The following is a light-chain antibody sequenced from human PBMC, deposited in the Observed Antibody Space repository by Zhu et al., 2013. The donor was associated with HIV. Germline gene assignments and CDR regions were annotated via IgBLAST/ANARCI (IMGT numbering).Light chain of an antibody. J-gene: IGLJ1*01. CDR1: SSNIGSRYD. V-gene: IGLV1-40*01. CDR2: GNS. Sequence: QSVLTQPPSVSGAPGQRVTISCTGSSSNIGSRYDVHWYQKLPGTAPKLLIYGNSNRPSGVPDRFSGSKSGTSATLGITGLQTGDEADYYCGAWDNSLSVYVFGTGTKVTVL. CDR3: GAWDNSLSVYV.